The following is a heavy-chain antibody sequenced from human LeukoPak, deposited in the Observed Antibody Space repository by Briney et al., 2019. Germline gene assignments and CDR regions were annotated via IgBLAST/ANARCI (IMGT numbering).Heavy chain of an antibody. CDR3: AREDTSSGFSRYYFDY. CDR2: ISSSSSYI. V-gene: IGHV3-21*01. J-gene: IGHJ4*02. Sequence: GALRLSCAASGFTFSSYSMNWVRQAPGKGLEWVSSISSSSSYIYYADSVKGRFTISRDNAKNSLYLQMNSLRAEDTAVYYCAREDTSSGFSRYYFDYWGQGTLVTVSS. CDR1: GFTFSSYS. D-gene: IGHD6-6*01.